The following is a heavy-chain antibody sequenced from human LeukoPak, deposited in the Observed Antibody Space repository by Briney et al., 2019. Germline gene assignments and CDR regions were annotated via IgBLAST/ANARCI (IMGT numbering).Heavy chain of an antibody. CDR1: GGTFSSYA. J-gene: IGHJ4*02. CDR2: IIPIFGTA. D-gene: IGHD5-24*01. CDR3: ARDRGGRDGYNSEGFFYY. Sequence: SVKVSCKASGGTFSSYAISWVRQAPGQGLEWMGGIIPIFGTANYAQKFQGRVTITTDESTSTAYMELSSLRSEDTAVYYCARDRGGRDGYNSEGFFYYWGQGTLVTVSS. V-gene: IGHV1-69*05.